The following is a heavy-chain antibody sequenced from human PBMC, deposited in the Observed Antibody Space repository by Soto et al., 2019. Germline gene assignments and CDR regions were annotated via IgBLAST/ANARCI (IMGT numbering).Heavy chain of an antibody. CDR1: GGTFSSYA. D-gene: IGHD1-26*01. Sequence: QVQLVQSGAEVKKPGSSVKVSCKASGGTFSSYAISWVRQAPGQGLEWMGGIIPIFGTANYAQKVQGRVTITADESTSTAYMELSSLRSEDTAVYYCARGELRWELPYYYFDYWGQGTLVTVSS. CDR3: ARGELRWELPYYYFDY. V-gene: IGHV1-69*01. CDR2: IIPIFGTA. J-gene: IGHJ4*02.